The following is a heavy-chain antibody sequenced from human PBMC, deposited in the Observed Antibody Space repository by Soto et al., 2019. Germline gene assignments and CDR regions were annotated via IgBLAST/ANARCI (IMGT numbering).Heavy chain of an antibody. CDR3: ARDLVAAQPYYHYGMDV. CDR1: DGSGSSGSYC. D-gene: IGHD6-13*01. V-gene: IGHV4-61*01. Sequence: SEILSLTCTVSDGSGSSGSYCWSWIRQPPGKGLEWIGYIYYSGSTNYNPSLKSRVTISVDTSKNQFSLKLSSVTAADTAVYYCARDLVAAQPYYHYGMDVWGQGTTVTVSS. J-gene: IGHJ6*02. CDR2: IYYSGST.